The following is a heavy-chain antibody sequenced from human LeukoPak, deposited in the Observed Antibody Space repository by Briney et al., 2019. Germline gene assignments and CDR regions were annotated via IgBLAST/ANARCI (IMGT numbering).Heavy chain of an antibody. CDR2: ISPSNGYT. D-gene: IGHD4-23*01. CDR3: ARDSYYGGHFAFSEH. Sequence: GASVKVSCKTSGYTFTNFRIHWVRQAPGQGFEWMGWISPSNGYTEYEQKLQGRLTMTTDTSTTTAHMELRSLTFDDTAIYYCARDSYYGGHFAFSEHWGQGTLVTVSS. V-gene: IGHV1-18*01. J-gene: IGHJ1*01. CDR1: GYTFTNFR.